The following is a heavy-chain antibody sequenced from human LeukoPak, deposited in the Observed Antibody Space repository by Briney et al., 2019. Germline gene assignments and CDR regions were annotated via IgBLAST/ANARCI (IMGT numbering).Heavy chain of an antibody. J-gene: IGHJ2*01. V-gene: IGHV4-4*07. CDR2: IYTNGST. CDR3: ARVAQKLERIALAATSEWRANWYFDL. Sequence: SETLSLTCTVSGGSIDSYHWSWIRHPAGRGLEWIGRIYTNGSTNYNPSLKSRVTMSVDTSKNQFSLKLSSVTAADTAVYYCARVAQKLERIALAATSEWRANWYFDLWGRGTLVTVSS. D-gene: IGHD6-19*01. CDR1: GGSIDSYH.